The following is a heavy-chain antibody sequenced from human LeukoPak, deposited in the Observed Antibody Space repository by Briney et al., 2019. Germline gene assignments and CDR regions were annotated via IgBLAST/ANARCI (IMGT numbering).Heavy chain of an antibody. Sequence: ASVKVSCKASGYTFTGYYMHWVRQAPGQGLEWMGWINPNSGGTNYAQKFQGRVTMTRDTSISTAYMELGRLRSDDTAVYYCARAYYDILTGYYPLLDYWGQGTLVTVSS. J-gene: IGHJ4*02. CDR3: ARAYYDILTGYYPLLDY. CDR1: GYTFTGYY. D-gene: IGHD3-9*01. V-gene: IGHV1-2*02. CDR2: INPNSGGT.